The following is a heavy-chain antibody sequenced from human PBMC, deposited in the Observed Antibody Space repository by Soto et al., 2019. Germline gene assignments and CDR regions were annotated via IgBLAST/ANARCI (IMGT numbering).Heavy chain of an antibody. CDR2: ISGSGGST. Sequence: GGSLRLSCAASGFTFSSYAMSWVRQAPGKGLEWVSAISGSGGSTYYADSVKGRFTISRDNSKNTLYLQMNSLRAEDTAVYYCAKYDSSGYYWALFDYWGQGTLVTVSS. V-gene: IGHV3-23*01. D-gene: IGHD3-22*01. J-gene: IGHJ4*02. CDR3: AKYDSSGYYWALFDY. CDR1: GFTFSSYA.